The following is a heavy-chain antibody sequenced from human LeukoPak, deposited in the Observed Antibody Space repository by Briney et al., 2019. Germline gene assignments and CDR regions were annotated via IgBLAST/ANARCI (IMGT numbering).Heavy chain of an antibody. V-gene: IGHV3-9*01. CDR1: GFTFGDYA. Sequence: GGSLRLSCAASGFTFGDYAMHWVRQAPGKGLEWVSGISWNSGSIVYTDSVKGRFTISRDNAKNSLYLQMNSLRAEDTAVYYCARMGRVATISSYFDYWGQGTLVTVSS. D-gene: IGHD5-12*01. CDR3: ARMGRVATISSYFDY. J-gene: IGHJ4*02. CDR2: ISWNSGSI.